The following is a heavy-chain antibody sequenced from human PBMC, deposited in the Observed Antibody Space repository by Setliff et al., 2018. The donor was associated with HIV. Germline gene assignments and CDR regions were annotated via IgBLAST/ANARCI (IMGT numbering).Heavy chain of an antibody. J-gene: IGHJ4*01. D-gene: IGHD6-13*01. V-gene: IGHV4-39*06. CDR1: GGSISSSSYY. CDR3: ARDGYSSSWYVISGSFDY. CDR2: VYYSGST. Sequence: ETLSLTCIVSGGSISSSSYYWGWIRQPPGKGLEWIGTVYYSGSTYYNPSLKSRVTISVDTSENQFPLKLSSVTAADTAVYYCARDGYSSSWYVISGSFDYRGHGILVTVSS.